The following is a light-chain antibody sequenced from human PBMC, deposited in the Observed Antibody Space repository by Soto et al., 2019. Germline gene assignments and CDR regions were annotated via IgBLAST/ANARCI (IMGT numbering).Light chain of an antibody. CDR3: QQYNNLWT. Sequence: DIQMTQSPSTLSASVGDRVTIICRASQSISDWLAWYQQKPGKAPKLLIYKASSLESGVPSRFSGSGSGTEFTLTISSLQPDDFATYYCQQYNNLWTFGQGTKVEIK. V-gene: IGKV1-5*03. J-gene: IGKJ1*01. CDR2: KAS. CDR1: QSISDW.